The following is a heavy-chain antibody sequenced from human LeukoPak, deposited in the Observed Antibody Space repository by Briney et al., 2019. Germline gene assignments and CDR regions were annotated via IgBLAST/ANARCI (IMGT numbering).Heavy chain of an antibody. CDR3: ARGVEPLAANTLAY. CDR2: LYSDGNT. Sequence: PGGSLRLSCAASGFTVITNDMTWVRQAPGKGLEWVSVLYSDGNTKYAESVQGRFTIPRDNSKNTLYLEMNSLSPDDTAVYYCARGVEPLAANTLAYWGQGTLVTVSS. J-gene: IGHJ4*02. CDR1: GFTVITND. V-gene: IGHV3-53*01. D-gene: IGHD1-14*01.